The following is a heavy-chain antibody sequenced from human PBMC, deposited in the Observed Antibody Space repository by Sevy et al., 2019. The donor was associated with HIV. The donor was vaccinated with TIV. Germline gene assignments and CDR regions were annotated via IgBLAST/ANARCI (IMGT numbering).Heavy chain of an antibody. Sequence: GGSLRLSCSASGFDFFNVWMTWVRQAPGKGLEWVSGISASGASTYYADSVKGRFTISRDNSKNTLYLQINSLRAEDTAVYYCAKLSCSDGNCFSIDYWGQGTLVTVSS. CDR3: AKLSCSDGNCFSIDY. D-gene: IGHD2-15*01. CDR1: GFDFFNVW. J-gene: IGHJ4*02. V-gene: IGHV3-23*01. CDR2: ISASGAST.